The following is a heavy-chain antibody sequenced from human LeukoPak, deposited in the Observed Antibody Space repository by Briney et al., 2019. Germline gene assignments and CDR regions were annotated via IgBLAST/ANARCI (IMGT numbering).Heavy chain of an antibody. D-gene: IGHD3-22*01. CDR3: ARGLAYYYDSSGYYFSDFDY. Sequence: GASVKVSCKASGYTFTSYGISWVRQAPGQGLEWMGWISAYNGNTNYAQKLQGRVTMTTDTSTSTAYMELRSLRSDDTAVYYCARGLAYYYDSSGYYFSDFDYWGQGTLVTVSS. CDR2: ISAYNGNT. CDR1: GYTFTSYG. J-gene: IGHJ4*02. V-gene: IGHV1-18*01.